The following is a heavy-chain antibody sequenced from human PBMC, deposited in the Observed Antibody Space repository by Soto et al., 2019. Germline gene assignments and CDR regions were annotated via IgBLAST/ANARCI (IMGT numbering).Heavy chain of an antibody. J-gene: IGHJ4*02. Sequence: QVQLQESGPGLVKPSETLSLTCTVSGDSISGYYWSWIRQPPGKGLQWIGYISYSGSTNQNPSLKSRVTISVDTSKNQLSLRLSSVTAADTAVYYCATYYCSGGRCYSFDYWGQGNLVTVSS. V-gene: IGHV4-59*01. CDR3: ATYYCSGGRCYSFDY. D-gene: IGHD2-15*01. CDR1: GDSISGYY. CDR2: ISYSGST.